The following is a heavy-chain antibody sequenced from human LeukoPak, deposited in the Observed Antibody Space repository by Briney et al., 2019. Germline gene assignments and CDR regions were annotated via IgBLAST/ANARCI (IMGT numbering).Heavy chain of an antibody. D-gene: IGHD3-16*02. J-gene: IGHJ4*02. CDR2: INSDGSST. Sequence: GGSLRLSCAASGFTFSRYWMHWVRQAPGKGLVWVSRINSDGSSTSYADSVKGRFTISRDNSKNTLYLQMNSLRAEDTAVYYCAKGRRHYVWGSYRTPLDYWGQGTLVTVSS. CDR1: GFTFSRYW. CDR3: AKGRRHYVWGSYRTPLDY. V-gene: IGHV3-74*01.